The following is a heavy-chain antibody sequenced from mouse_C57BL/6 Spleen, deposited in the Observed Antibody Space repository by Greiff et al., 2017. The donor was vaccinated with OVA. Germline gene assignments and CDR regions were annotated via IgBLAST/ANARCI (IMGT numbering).Heavy chain of an antibody. Sequence: QVQLQQPGAELVRPGSSVKLSCKASGYTFTSYWMHWVKQRPIQGLEWIGNIDPSDSETHYNQKFKDKATLTVDKSSSTAYMQLSSLTSEDSAVYYCARSDGSSYNWYFEVWGTGTTVTVSS. V-gene: IGHV1-52*01. CDR1: GYTFTSYW. J-gene: IGHJ1*03. CDR2: IDPSDSET. D-gene: IGHD1-1*01. CDR3: ARSDGSSYNWYFEV.